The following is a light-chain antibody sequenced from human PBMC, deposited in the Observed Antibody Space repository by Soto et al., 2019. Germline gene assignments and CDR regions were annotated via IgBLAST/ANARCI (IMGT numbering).Light chain of an antibody. Sequence: AIQMTQSPSSLSASVGDRVTITCRASQGIANELGWYQQKPGKAPKLLINAASSLQSGVPSRFSGSGSGTDFTLTIRSLQPEDLATYYCQQGKDFPLTFGGGTKVDIK. CDR1: QGIANE. CDR3: QQGKDFPLT. V-gene: IGKV1-6*01. CDR2: AAS. J-gene: IGKJ4*01.